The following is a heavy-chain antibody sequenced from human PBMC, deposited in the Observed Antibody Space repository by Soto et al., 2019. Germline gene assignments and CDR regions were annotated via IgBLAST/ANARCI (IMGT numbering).Heavy chain of an antibody. D-gene: IGHD2-2*01. V-gene: IGHV1-18*01. CDR2: ISAYNGNT. CDR1: GYTFTSYG. CDR3: ARATEIVVVPAAFDY. Sequence: ASVKVSCKASGYTFTSYGISWVRQAPGQGLEWMGWISAYNGNTNYAQKLQGRVTMTTDTSTSTAYTELRSLRSDDTAVYYCARATEIVVVPAAFDYWGQGTLVTVSS. J-gene: IGHJ4*02.